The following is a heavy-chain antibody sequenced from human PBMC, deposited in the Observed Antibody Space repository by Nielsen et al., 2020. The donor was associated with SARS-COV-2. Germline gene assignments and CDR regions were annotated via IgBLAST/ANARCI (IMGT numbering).Heavy chain of an antibody. J-gene: IGHJ3*01. CDR3: AREGSGSYPDAFDV. V-gene: IGHV4-59*02. D-gene: IGHD3-10*01. Sequence: GSLRLSCTVSGDFVSTSYWSWIRQPPGKGLEWIGYVHYTGTTKYKSSLKSRVTMSVDTSNNQFSLKLTSMTAAGTAVYYCAREGSGSYPDAFDVWGQGTMVTVSS. CDR1: GDFVSTSY. CDR2: VHYTGTT.